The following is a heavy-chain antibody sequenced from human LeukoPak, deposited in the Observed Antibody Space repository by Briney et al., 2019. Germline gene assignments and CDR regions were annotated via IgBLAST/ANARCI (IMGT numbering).Heavy chain of an antibody. J-gene: IGHJ5*02. CDR3: ARGSVVVAATDNWFDP. CDR1: GFTFSSYS. CDR2: ISTSSSYI. V-gene: IGHV3-21*01. D-gene: IGHD2-15*01. Sequence: GGSLRLSCAASGFTFSSYSMNWVRQAPGKGLEWVSSISTSSSYIYYADSVKGRFTISRDNAKNSLYLQMNSLRAEDTAVYYCARGSVVVAATDNWFDPWGQGTLVTVSS.